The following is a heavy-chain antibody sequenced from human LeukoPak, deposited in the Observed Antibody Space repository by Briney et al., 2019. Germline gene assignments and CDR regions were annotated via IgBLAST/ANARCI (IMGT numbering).Heavy chain of an antibody. CDR1: GFTFSSYA. Sequence: GGSLRLSCAASGFTFSSYAMSWVRQAPGKGLEWVSAICGSGTYTFYADSVKGRFTMSRDNSENTLYLQMNSLRAEDTAIYYCAKGGIAGAPRGFDPWGQGTLVTVSS. CDR3: AKGGIAGAPRGFDP. CDR2: ICGSGTYT. J-gene: IGHJ5*02. V-gene: IGHV3-23*01. D-gene: IGHD6-13*01.